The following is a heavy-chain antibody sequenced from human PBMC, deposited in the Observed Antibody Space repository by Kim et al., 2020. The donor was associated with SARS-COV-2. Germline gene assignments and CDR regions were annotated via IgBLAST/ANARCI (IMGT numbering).Heavy chain of an antibody. D-gene: IGHD3-22*01. Sequence: YYDQSLKSRVTISVDTSKNQFSLKLSSVTAADTAVYYCARVYDSSGSFDYWGQGTLVTVSS. J-gene: IGHJ4*02. CDR3: ARVYDSSGSFDY. V-gene: IGHV4-31*02.